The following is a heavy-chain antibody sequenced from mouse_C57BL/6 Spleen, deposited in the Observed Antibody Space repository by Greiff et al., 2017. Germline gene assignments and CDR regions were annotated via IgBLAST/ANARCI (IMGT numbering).Heavy chain of an antibody. CDR3: ARGDDAMDY. V-gene: IGHV5-17*01. CDR2: ISSGSRTI. CDR1: GFTFSDYG. Sequence: EVHLVESGGGLVKPGGSLKLSCAASGFTFSDYGMHWVRQAPEKGLEWVAYISSGSRTIYYADTVKGRFTISRDNAKNTLFLQMTSLRSEDTAMYYCARGDDAMDYWGQGTSVTVSS. J-gene: IGHJ4*01.